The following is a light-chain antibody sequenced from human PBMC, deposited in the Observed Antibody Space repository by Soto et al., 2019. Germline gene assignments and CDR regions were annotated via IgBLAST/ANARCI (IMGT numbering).Light chain of an antibody. Sequence: VLCQSPCTLSLSPWERATLSCRASHSVTSDYLAWYQQKPGQAPRLLIYGATKRATGIPDRFSGSGSGTDFTLTISRLEAEDFAVYYCQQYGDSPRVVGQGTKVDIK. CDR2: GAT. CDR1: HSVTSDY. J-gene: IGKJ1*01. CDR3: QQYGDSPRV. V-gene: IGKV3-20*01.